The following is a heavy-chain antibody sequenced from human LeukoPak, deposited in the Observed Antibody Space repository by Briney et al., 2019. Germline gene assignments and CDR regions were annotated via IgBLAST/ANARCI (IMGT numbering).Heavy chain of an antibody. V-gene: IGHV1-69*13. Sequence: SVKVSCKASGGTFSGYAISWVRQAPGQGLEWMGGIIPIFGTANYAQKFQGRVTITADESTSTAYMELSSLRSEDTAVYYCARHHTTPVRSFDPWGQGTLVTVSS. J-gene: IGHJ5*02. D-gene: IGHD1-1*01. CDR2: IIPIFGTA. CDR1: GGTFSGYA. CDR3: ARHHTTPVRSFDP.